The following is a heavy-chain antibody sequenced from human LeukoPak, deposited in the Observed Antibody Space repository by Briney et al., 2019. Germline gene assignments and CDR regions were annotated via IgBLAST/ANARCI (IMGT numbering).Heavy chain of an antibody. J-gene: IGHJ6*03. Sequence: PGGSLRLSCAASGFTFSSYAMHWVRQAPGKGLEWVAVISYDGSNKYYADSVKGRFTISRDNAKNSLYLQMNSLRAEDTAVYYCARGDDYGDYYYYYYMDVWGKGTTVTVSS. CDR1: GFTFSSYA. CDR3: ARGDDYGDYYYYYYMDV. CDR2: ISYDGSNK. D-gene: IGHD4-17*01. V-gene: IGHV3-30*04.